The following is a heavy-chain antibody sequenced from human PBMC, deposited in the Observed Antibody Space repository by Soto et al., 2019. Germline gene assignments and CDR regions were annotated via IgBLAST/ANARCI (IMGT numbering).Heavy chain of an antibody. Sequence: ASVKVSCKASGYTFTSYGISWVRQAPGQGLEGMGWISAYNGNTNYAQKLQGRVTMTTDTSTSTAYMELRSLRSDDTAVYYCARDRVYYLGYCSGGSCGSDYWGQGTLVTVSS. CDR3: ARDRVYYLGYCSGGSCGSDY. CDR2: ISAYNGNT. CDR1: GYTFTSYG. J-gene: IGHJ4*02. D-gene: IGHD2-15*01. V-gene: IGHV1-18*01.